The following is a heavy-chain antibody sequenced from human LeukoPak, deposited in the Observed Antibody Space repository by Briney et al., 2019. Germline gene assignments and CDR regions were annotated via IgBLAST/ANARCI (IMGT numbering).Heavy chain of an antibody. CDR3: ARMSRRGASDY. V-gene: IGHV4-38-2*01. J-gene: IGHJ4*02. CDR1: GFSISSGYY. CDR2: IYHSGST. Sequence: PSETLSLTCAVSGFSISSGYYWGWIRQPPGQGLEWTGIIYHSGSTYYNPSVKSRVTISVVKSKNHFSLNLSSVTAADTAVYYCARMSRRGASDYWGEGTLVTVSS. D-gene: IGHD3-16*01.